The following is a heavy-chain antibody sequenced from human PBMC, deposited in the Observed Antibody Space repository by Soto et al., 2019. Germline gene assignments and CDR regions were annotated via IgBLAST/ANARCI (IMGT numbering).Heavy chain of an antibody. J-gene: IGHJ4*02. CDR3: ARGDYYDSRRPIY. CDR1: GFTFSDYY. Sequence: PGGSLRLSCAASGFTFSDYYMTWIRQAPGKGLEWVSYISSGSSYTNYADSVKGRFTISRDNAKNSLYLQMNSLRVDDTAVYYSARGDYYDSRRPIYWGQGTLVTVSS. CDR2: ISSGSSYT. D-gene: IGHD3-22*01. V-gene: IGHV3-11*05.